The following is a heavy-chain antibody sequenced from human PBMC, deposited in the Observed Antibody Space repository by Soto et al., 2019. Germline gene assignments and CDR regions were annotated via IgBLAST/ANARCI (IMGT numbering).Heavy chain of an antibody. D-gene: IGHD3-3*01. CDR2: IIPIFGTA. CDR1: GGTFSSYA. V-gene: IGHV1-69*13. J-gene: IGHJ6*02. Sequence: SVKVSCKASGGTFSSYAISWVRQAPGQGLEWMGGIIPIFGTANYAQKFQGRVTITADESTSTAYMELSSLRSEDTAVYYCARAITDFWSGQNPPYYYYYGMDVWGQGTTVTVSS. CDR3: ARAITDFWSGQNPPYYYYYGMDV.